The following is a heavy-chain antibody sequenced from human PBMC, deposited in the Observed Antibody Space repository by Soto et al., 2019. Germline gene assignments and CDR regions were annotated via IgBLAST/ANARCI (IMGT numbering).Heavy chain of an antibody. J-gene: IGHJ4*02. D-gene: IGHD3-22*01. CDR1: GGSISSYY. Sequence: PSETLSLTCTVSGGSISSYYWSWIRQPVWKGLEWIGRIYTSGSTNYNPSLRSRVTMSVDTSKTQFSLKLSSVTAADTAVYYCARASRVYYYDSSGYYYFDYWGQGTLVTVSS. CDR2: IYTSGST. V-gene: IGHV4-4*07. CDR3: ARASRVYYYDSSGYYYFDY.